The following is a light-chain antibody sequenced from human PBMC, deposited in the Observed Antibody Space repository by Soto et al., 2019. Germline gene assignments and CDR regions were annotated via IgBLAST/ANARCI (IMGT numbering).Light chain of an antibody. J-gene: IGKJ4*01. CDR3: QQFNNYPLT. Sequence: AIQLTQSPSSLSASVGDRVTITCRASQGISSALAWYQQKPGEAPKLLIYDASSLESGVPSRFSGSGSGTDFTLTISSLQPEDFATYYCQQFNNYPLTFGGGTKV. V-gene: IGKV1D-13*01. CDR1: QGISSA. CDR2: DAS.